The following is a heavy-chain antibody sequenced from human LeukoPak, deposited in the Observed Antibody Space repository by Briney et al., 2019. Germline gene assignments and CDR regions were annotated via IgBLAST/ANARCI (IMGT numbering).Heavy chain of an antibody. CDR3: ARDQDWNYAFDI. J-gene: IGHJ3*02. D-gene: IGHD1-7*01. CDR2: ISTYNGNT. V-gene: IGHV1-18*01. CDR1: GYSFSRYG. Sequence: GASVKVSCKASGYSFSRYGISWVRQAPGQGLEWMGWISTYNGNTNYAQKLQGRVTMTTDTSTSTAYMELRSLRSDDTAVYYCARDQDWNYAFDIWGQGTMVTVSS.